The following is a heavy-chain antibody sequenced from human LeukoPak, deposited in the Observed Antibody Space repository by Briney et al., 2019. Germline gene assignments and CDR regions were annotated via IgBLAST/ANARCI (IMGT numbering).Heavy chain of an antibody. V-gene: IGHV3-74*01. CDR3: AKAQSYDIVVVPAARRDYYYGMDV. D-gene: IGHD2-2*01. J-gene: IGHJ6*02. CDR2: INSDGGST. CDR1: GFTFSDYW. Sequence: PGGSLRLSCAASGFTFSDYWMHWVRQVPGKGLVWVSRINSDGGSTSYADSVIGRFTISRDNAKNSLYLQMNSLRAEDTALYYCAKAQSYDIVVVPAARRDYYYGMDVWGQGTTVTVSS.